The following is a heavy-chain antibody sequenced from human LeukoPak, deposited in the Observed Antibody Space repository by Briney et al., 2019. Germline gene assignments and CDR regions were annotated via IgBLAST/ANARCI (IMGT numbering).Heavy chain of an antibody. V-gene: IGHV1-18*01. CDR1: GGTFTSYG. CDR2: ISAYNGNT. Sequence: ASVKVSCKASGGTFTSYGISWVRQAPGQGLEWMGWISAYNGNTNYAQKLQGRVTMTTDTSTSTAYMELRSLRSDDTAVYYCARDTGYSSGWYVGFYWGQGTLVTVSS. D-gene: IGHD6-19*01. CDR3: ARDTGYSSGWYVGFY. J-gene: IGHJ4*02.